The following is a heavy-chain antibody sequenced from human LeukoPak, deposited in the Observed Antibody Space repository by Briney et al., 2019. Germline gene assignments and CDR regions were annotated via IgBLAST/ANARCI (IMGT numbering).Heavy chain of an antibody. CDR3: ARGPRWEQQRYNWFDP. CDR2: IIPILGIA. Sequence: WASVKVSCKASGGTFSSYAISWVRQAPGQGLEWMGRIIPILGIANYAQKFQGRVTMTRNTSISTAYMELSSLRSEDTAVYYCARGPRWEQQRYNWFDPWGQGTLVTVSS. CDR1: GGTFSSYA. D-gene: IGHD1-26*01. V-gene: IGHV1-69*04. J-gene: IGHJ5*02.